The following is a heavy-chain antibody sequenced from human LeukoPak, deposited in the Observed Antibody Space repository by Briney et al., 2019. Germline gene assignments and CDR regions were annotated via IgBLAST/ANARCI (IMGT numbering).Heavy chain of an antibody. J-gene: IGHJ4*02. CDR2: ISGSGGST. CDR1: GFTFSSYA. Sequence: GGSLRLSCAASGFTFSSYAMSWVRQAPGKGLEWVSAISGSGGSTYYADSVKGRFTISRDNSKNTLYLQMNSLRAEDTAVYYCAKEASVGDFWSGYPDYFDYWGQGTLVTVSS. D-gene: IGHD3-3*01. CDR3: AKEASVGDFWSGYPDYFDY. V-gene: IGHV3-23*01.